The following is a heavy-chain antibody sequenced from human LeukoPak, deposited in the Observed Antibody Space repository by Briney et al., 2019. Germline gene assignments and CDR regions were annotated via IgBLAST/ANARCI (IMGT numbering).Heavy chain of an antibody. CDR2: IYPGDSDT. CDR3: ARHYDFWSGYSAPSDY. CDR1: GYSFTSYW. D-gene: IGHD3-3*01. J-gene: IGHJ4*02. Sequence: PGESLKISCKGSGYSFTSYWIGWVRQMPGKGLEWMGIIYPGDSDTRYSPSFQGQVTISADKSISTAYLQWSSLKASDTAMYYCARHYDFWSGYSAPSDYWGQGTLVTVSS. V-gene: IGHV5-51*01.